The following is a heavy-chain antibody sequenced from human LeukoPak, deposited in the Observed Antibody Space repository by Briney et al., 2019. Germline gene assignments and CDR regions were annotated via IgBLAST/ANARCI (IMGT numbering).Heavy chain of an antibody. D-gene: IGHD3-22*01. CDR1: GGSISSYY. V-gene: IGHV4-59*08. Sequence: SETLSLTCTVSGGSISSYYWSWIRQPPGKGLEWIGYIYYSGSTNYNPFLKSRVTISVDTSKNQFSLKLSSVTAADTAVYYCARSGTLYYYDSSGYQSSPNWFDPWGQGTLVTVSS. J-gene: IGHJ5*02. CDR2: IYYSGST. CDR3: ARSGTLYYYDSSGYQSSPNWFDP.